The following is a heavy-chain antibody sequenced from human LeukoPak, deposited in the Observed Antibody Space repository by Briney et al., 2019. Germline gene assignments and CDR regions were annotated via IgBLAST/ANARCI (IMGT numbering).Heavy chain of an antibody. CDR1: GLNYRSYA. V-gene: IGHV3-23*01. CDR3: AREEAVTNPLDY. CDR2: ISGTGGST. J-gene: IGHJ4*02. D-gene: IGHD4-17*01. Sequence: GGSLRLSCSASGLNYRSYALSWVRQAPGKGLEGVSAISGTGGSTYYEDSVKGRFTISTDNSKNTLYLQMSSLRAEDTAVYYCAREEAVTNPLDYWGQGTLVTVSS.